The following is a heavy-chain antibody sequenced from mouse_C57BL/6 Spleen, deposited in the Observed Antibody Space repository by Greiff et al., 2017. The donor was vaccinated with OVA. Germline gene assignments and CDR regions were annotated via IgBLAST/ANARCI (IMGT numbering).Heavy chain of an antibody. D-gene: IGHD1-1*01. CDR2: IYPGDGDT. CDR1: GYAFSSYW. CDR3: AREGSSSLWYFDV. Sequence: QVQLQQSGAELVKPGASVKISCKASGYAFSSYWMNWVKQRPGKGLEWIGQIYPGDGDTNYNGKFKGKATLTADKSSSTAYMQLSSLTSEDSAVYFCAREGSSSLWYFDVWGTGTTVTVSS. V-gene: IGHV1-80*01. J-gene: IGHJ1*03.